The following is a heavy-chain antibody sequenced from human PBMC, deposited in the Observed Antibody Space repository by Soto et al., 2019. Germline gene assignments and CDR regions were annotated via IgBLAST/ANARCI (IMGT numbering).Heavy chain of an antibody. Sequence: QVQLQQWGAGLLKPSETLSLPCAVYGGSFSGYYWSWIRQPPGKGLEWIGEINHSGSTNYNPSLKSRVTISVDTIKNQISRKLSAVTGAAAAVYDCARDGMITFGGVIVQPKDAFDIWGQGTMVTVSS. CDR1: GGSFSGYY. J-gene: IGHJ3*02. D-gene: IGHD3-16*02. V-gene: IGHV4-34*01. CDR2: INHSGST. CDR3: ARDGMITFGGVIVQPKDAFDI.